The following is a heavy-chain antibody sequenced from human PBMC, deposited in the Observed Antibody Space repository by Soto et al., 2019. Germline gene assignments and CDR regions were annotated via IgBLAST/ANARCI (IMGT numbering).Heavy chain of an antibody. CDR3: ARARGMGYTLTGSPP. V-gene: IGHV4-34*01. Sequence: PSETLSLTCAVYGGSFSGYYWSWIRQPPGKGLEWIGEINHSGSTNYNPSLKSRVTISVDASKNQFSLKLSSVTAADTAVYYCARARGMGYTLTGSPPGGRETLAPVPS. D-gene: IGHD3-16*02. CDR1: GGSFSGYY. CDR2: INHSGST. J-gene: IGHJ5*02.